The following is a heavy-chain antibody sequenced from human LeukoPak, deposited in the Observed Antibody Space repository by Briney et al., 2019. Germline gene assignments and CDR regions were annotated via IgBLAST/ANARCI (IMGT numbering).Heavy chain of an antibody. J-gene: IGHJ6*03. Sequence: ASVKVSCKASGYTFTGNYMHWVRQAPGQGLGWMGWINPNSGGRNYAQEFQGRVTMTRDTSISTAYMELSRLRSDDTAVYYCARTTSKYSSGWYYYYYMDVWGKGTTVTDS. CDR1: GYTFTGNY. D-gene: IGHD6-19*01. V-gene: IGHV1-2*02. CDR3: ARTTSKYSSGWYYYYYMDV. CDR2: INPNSGGR.